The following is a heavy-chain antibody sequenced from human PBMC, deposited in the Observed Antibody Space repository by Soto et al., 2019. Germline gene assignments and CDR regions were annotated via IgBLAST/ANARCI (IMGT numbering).Heavy chain of an antibody. CDR1: GGSISSYY. Sequence: LPETLSLTCTVSGGSISSYYWSWIRQPAGKGLEWIGRIYTSGSTNYNPSLKSRVTMSVDTSKNQFSLKLSSVTAADTAVYYCARGKGIAAAGPWWFDPWGQGTLVTVSS. CDR3: ARGKGIAAAGPWWFDP. D-gene: IGHD6-13*01. CDR2: IYTSGST. V-gene: IGHV4-4*07. J-gene: IGHJ5*02.